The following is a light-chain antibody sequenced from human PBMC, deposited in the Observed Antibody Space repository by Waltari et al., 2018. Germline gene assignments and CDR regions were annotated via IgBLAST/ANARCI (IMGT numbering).Light chain of an antibody. Sequence: DIQMTQSPSSLSASVGDRVTLSCRASQSISTYLSWYQQKPGRAPKLLIYAASSLQTGVPSRFSGSGSGTDFTLTITSLQPEDFATYYCQQSYNTPRTFGQGTRV. CDR2: AAS. V-gene: IGKV1-39*01. J-gene: IGKJ1*01. CDR1: QSISTY. CDR3: QQSYNTPRT.